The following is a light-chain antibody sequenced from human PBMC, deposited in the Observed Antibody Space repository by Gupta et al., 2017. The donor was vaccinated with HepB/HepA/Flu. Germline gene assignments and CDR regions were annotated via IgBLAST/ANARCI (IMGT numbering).Light chain of an antibody. CDR2: NNN. Sequence: QSVLTQPPSASGTPGQRVTISCSGSNSNIGSKYVSWYQHLPGTAPKLLIYNNNQRPSGVPDRFSGSKSGTSASLAISGLRSEDEGDYYCATWDDSLSGHVVFGGGTKLTVL. CDR1: NSNIGSKY. V-gene: IGLV1-47*01. J-gene: IGLJ2*01. CDR3: ATWDDSLSGHVV.